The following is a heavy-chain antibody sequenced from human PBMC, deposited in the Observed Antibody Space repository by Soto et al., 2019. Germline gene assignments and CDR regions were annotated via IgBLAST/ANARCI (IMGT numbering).Heavy chain of an antibody. CDR1: GLTFSSYA. CDR2: ISYDGSNK. D-gene: IGHD6-6*01. Sequence: QVQLVESGGGVVQPGRSLRLSCAASGLTFSSYAMHWVRQAPGKGLEWVAVISYDGSNKYYADSVKGRFTISRDNSKNTLYLQMNSLRAEDTAVYYCARDRGAARAFDYWGQGTLVTVSS. J-gene: IGHJ4*02. CDR3: ARDRGAARAFDY. V-gene: IGHV3-30-3*01.